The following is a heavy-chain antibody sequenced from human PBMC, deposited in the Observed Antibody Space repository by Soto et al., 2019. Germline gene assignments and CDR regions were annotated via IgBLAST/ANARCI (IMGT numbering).Heavy chain of an antibody. CDR3: ARDGDPGYSFWSGPLGGGRFDP. J-gene: IGHJ5*02. CDR1: GGTFGNTA. CDR2: IVPLFGTA. V-gene: IGHV1-69*12. D-gene: IGHD3-3*01. Sequence: QVQLVQSGAEVKEPGSSVNVSCKTSGGTFGNTAVTWVRQVPGQGLEWIGGIVPLFGTANYAQKLRGRVMVTADVLPSTAYMDLSSLRSDDTAIYYCARDGDPGYSFWSGPLGGGRFDPWGQGTLVTVSS.